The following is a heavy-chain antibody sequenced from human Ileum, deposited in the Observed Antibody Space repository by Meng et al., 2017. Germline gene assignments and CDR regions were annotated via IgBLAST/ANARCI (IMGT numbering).Heavy chain of an antibody. J-gene: IGHJ4*02. V-gene: IGHV4-30-4*01. CDR3: ARDRGGSYYFDY. CDR2: IYYSGST. Sequence: QVQLQDSGPGLLKSSQTLSLTCTVSVGSISIGDYYWSWVRQPPGKGLEWIGYIYYSGSTYYNPSLKSRAIMSVDTSKNHFSLKLSSVTAADTAVYYCARDRGGSYYFDYWGQGTLVTVSS. D-gene: IGHD2-15*01. CDR1: VGSISIGDYY.